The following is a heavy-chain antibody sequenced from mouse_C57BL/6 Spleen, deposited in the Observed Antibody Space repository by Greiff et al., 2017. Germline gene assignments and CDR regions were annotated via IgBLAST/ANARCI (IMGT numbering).Heavy chain of an antibody. Sequence: QVQLQQSGPELVKPGASVKISCKASGYAFSSSWMNWVKQRPGKGLEWIGRIYPGDGDTNYNGKFKGKATLTADKSSSTAYMQLSSLTSEDSAVYFCAREGYDGYYLFDYWGQGTTLTVSS. CDR2: IYPGDGDT. J-gene: IGHJ2*01. D-gene: IGHD2-3*01. V-gene: IGHV1-82*01. CDR3: AREGYDGYYLFDY. CDR1: GYAFSSSW.